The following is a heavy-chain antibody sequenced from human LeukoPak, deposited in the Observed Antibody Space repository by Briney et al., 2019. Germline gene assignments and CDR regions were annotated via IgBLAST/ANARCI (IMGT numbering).Heavy chain of an antibody. CDR2: ISAYNGNT. D-gene: IGHD3-3*01. V-gene: IGHV1-18*01. Sequence: GASVKVSCKASGYTFTSYGISWVRQAPGQGLEWMGWISAYNGNTNYAQKLQGRVTMTTDTSTSTAYMELRSLRSDDTAVYYCARLYYDFWSGYSGSGSYFDYWGQGTLVTVSS. CDR1: GYTFTSYG. CDR3: ARLYYDFWSGYSGSGSYFDY. J-gene: IGHJ4*02.